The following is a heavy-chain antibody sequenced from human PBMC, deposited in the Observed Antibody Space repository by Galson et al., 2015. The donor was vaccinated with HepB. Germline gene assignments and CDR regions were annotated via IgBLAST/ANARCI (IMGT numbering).Heavy chain of an antibody. J-gene: IGHJ3*01. CDR1: GFSLSSDRVA. CDR2: VYWDDDK. Sequence: PALVKPTQTLTLTCTFSGFSLSSDRVAVGWIRQPPGKALEWLALVYWDDDKRYNPSLISRLTVAMDLSKNQVILTMTNMDPVDTATYYCAHSPLRPGYDLWLGHPFDGWGQGTVVTVSS. V-gene: IGHV2-5*02. D-gene: IGHD5-12*01. CDR3: AHSPLRPGYDLWLGHPFDG.